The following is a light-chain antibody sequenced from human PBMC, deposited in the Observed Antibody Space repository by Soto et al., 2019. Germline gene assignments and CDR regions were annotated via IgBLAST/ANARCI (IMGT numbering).Light chain of an antibody. V-gene: IGKV2-28*01. CDR1: QRLLHSNGNNF. J-gene: IGKJ2*01. Sequence: EIVMTQSPPSLTVTPGEPASISCRSSQRLLHSNGNNFLDWYLQKPGQSPQLLIYLGSNRASGVPDRVSGSGAGTDFTLKISRVEAKDVGVYYCMQALQTPYTFGQGTKLEIK. CDR2: LGS. CDR3: MQALQTPYT.